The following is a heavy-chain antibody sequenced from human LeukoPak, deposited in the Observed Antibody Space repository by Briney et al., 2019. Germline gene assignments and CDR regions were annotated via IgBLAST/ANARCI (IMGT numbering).Heavy chain of an antibody. D-gene: IGHD5-18*01. J-gene: IGHJ4*02. V-gene: IGHV4-38-2*02. CDR2: IYHSGST. Sequence: SETLSLTCTVSGYSISSGYYWGWIRQPPGKGLEWIGSIYHSGSTYYNPSLKSRVTISVDTSKNQFSLKLSSVTAADTAVYYCARVGIRLWLYYFDYWGQGTLVTVSS. CDR3: ARVGIRLWLYYFDY. CDR1: GYSISSGYY.